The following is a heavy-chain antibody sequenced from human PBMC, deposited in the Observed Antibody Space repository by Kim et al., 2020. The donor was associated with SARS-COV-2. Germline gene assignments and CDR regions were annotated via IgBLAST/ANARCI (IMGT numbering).Heavy chain of an antibody. Sequence: GGSLRLSCAASGFTFSSYAMHWVRQAPGKGLEWVAVISYDGSNKYYADSVKGRFTISRDNSKNTLYLQMNSLRAEDTAVYYCARDTEEVQALLWFGELFNYCYYGMDVWGQGTTVTVSS. CDR3: ARDTEEVQALLWFGELFNYCYYGMDV. V-gene: IGHV3-30*04. D-gene: IGHD3-10*01. CDR2: ISYDGSNK. CDR1: GFTFSSYA. J-gene: IGHJ6*02.